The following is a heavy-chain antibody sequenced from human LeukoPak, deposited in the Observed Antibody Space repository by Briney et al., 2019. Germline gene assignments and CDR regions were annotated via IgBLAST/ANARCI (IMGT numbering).Heavy chain of an antibody. CDR2: IYTSGST. J-gene: IGHJ4*02. Sequence: SETLSLTCTVSGGSISSGSYYWSWIRQPAGKGLEWIGRIYTSGSTNYNPSLKSRVTISVDTSKNQFSLKLNSVTAADTAVYYCARVPTSYYFDYWGQGTLVTVSS. V-gene: IGHV4-61*02. CDR3: ARVPTSYYFDY. D-gene: IGHD2/OR15-2a*01. CDR1: GGSISSGSYY.